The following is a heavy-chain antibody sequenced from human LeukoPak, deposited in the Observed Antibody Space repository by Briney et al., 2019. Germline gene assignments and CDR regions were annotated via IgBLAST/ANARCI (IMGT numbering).Heavy chain of an antibody. D-gene: IGHD2-2*01. Sequence: GGSLRLSCAASGFTFSSYAMSWVRQAPGKGLEWVSAISGSGGSTYYADSVKGRFTISRDNSKNTLYLQMNGLRVEDTAVYYCARYCSSTSCYRSPDAFDIWGQGTMVTVSS. CDR3: ARYCSSTSCYRSPDAFDI. V-gene: IGHV3-23*01. CDR1: GFTFSSYA. CDR2: ISGSGGST. J-gene: IGHJ3*02.